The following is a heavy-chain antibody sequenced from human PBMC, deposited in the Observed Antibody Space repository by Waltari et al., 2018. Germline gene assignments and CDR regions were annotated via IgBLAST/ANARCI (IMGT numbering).Heavy chain of an antibody. CDR3: TRDFYYYDSSGYFDYYYYMDV. CDR2: IRSKAYGGTT. Sequence: EVQLVESGGGLVQPGRSLRLSCTASGFTFGDYAMSWFRQAPGKGLEWVGFIRSKAYGGTTEYAASVKGRFTISRDDSKSIAYLQMNSLKTEDTAVYYCTRDFYYYDSSGYFDYYYYMDVWGQGTLVTVSS. J-gene: IGHJ6*03. V-gene: IGHV3-49*03. D-gene: IGHD3-22*01. CDR1: GFTFGDYA.